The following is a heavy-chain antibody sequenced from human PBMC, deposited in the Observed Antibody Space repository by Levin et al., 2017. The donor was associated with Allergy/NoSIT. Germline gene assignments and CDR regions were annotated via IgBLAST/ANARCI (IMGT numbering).Heavy chain of an antibody. V-gene: IGHV3-23*01. D-gene: IGHD1-26*01. CDR1: GFTFSSNG. Sequence: LSLTCAVSGFTFSSNGMTWVRQAPGKGLEWVSSISRTGSRTYYADSVKGRFTISRDNSKHTLSLQMNSLRAEDTAVYHCASGYSSSYYSFVYWGQGTLVTVSS. CDR2: ISRTGSRT. CDR3: ASGYSSSYYSFVY. J-gene: IGHJ4*02.